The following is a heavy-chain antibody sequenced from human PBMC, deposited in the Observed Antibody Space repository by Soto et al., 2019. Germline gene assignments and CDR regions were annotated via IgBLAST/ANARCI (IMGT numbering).Heavy chain of an antibody. V-gene: IGHV6-1*01. CDR1: GDGVSSNSAA. CDR2: TYYRSKWYN. D-gene: IGHD2-2*01. J-gene: IGHJ6*02. CDR3: ARAGYCSSTSCRNYYYYGMDV. Sequence: SQTLSLTCAISGDGVSSNSAAWNWIRQSPSRGLEWLGRTYYRSKWYNDYAVSVKSRITINPDTSKNQFSLQLNSVTPEDTAVYYCARAGYCSSTSCRNYYYYGMDVWGQGTTVTVSS.